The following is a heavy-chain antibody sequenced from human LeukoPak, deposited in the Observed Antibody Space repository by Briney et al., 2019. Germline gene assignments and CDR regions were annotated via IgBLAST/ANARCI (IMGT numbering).Heavy chain of an antibody. D-gene: IGHD3-3*01. Sequence: ETLSLTCAVYGGSFSGYYWSWIRQPPGKGLEWIGEINHSGSTNYNPSLKSRVTISVDTSKNQFSLKLSSVTAADTAVYYCARGPLRSGYYRPNWFDPWGQGTLVTVSS. CDR2: INHSGST. CDR3: ARGPLRSGYYRPNWFDP. V-gene: IGHV4-34*01. J-gene: IGHJ5*02. CDR1: GGSFSGYY.